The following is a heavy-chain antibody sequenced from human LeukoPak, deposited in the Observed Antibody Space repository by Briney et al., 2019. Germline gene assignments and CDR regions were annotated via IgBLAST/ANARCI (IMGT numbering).Heavy chain of an antibody. D-gene: IGHD3-16*01. J-gene: IGHJ4*02. Sequence: GGSLRLSCAASGFTLSSYAMHWVRQAPGKGLEYVSAISSNGGSTYYANSVKGRFTISRDNSKNTLYLQMGSLRAEDMAVYYCARAGITEDYYFDYWGQGTLVTVSS. CDR1: GFTLSSYA. CDR2: ISSNGGST. V-gene: IGHV3-64*01. CDR3: ARAGITEDYYFDY.